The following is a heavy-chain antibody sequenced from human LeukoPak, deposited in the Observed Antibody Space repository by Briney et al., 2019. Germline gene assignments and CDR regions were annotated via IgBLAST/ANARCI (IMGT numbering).Heavy chain of an antibody. CDR2: MNPNSGNT. D-gene: IGHD2-15*01. Sequence: ASVKVSXKASGYTFTSYDINWVRQATGQGLEWMGWMNPNSGNTGYAQKFQGRVTMTRNTSISTAYMELSRLRSEDTAVYYCARASGPYCSGGSCYSWFDPWGQGTLVTVSS. CDR3: ARASGPYCSGGSCYSWFDP. J-gene: IGHJ5*02. V-gene: IGHV1-8*01. CDR1: GYTFTSYD.